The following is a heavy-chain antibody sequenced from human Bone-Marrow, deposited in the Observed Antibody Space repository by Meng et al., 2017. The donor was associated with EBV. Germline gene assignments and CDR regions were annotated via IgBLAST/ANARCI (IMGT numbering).Heavy chain of an antibody. CDR3: ARDLNANSLDP. J-gene: IGHJ5*02. CDR1: GFTFSDYY. D-gene: IGHD4-23*01. CDR2: ISSSGSTI. V-gene: IGHV3-11*01. Sequence: QVQLVESGGGLVKPGGSLRLSCADSGFTFSDYYLSWSCLAPGRGLEWVSYISSSGSTIKYADSVKGRFTISRDNGKNSLYLQMNSLRAEDTAVYYCARDLNANSLDPWGQGTRVTVSS.